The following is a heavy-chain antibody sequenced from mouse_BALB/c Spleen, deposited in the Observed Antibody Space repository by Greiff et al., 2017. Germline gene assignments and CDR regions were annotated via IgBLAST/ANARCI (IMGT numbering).Heavy chain of an antibody. CDR1: GYTFTDYN. CDR2: IYPYNGGT. CDR3: ARKIGIYYYGSSYAMDY. J-gene: IGHJ4*01. Sequence: VQLQQSGPELVKPGASVKISCKASGYTFTDYNMHWVKQSHGKSLEWIGYIYPYNGGTGYNQKFKSKATLTVDNSSSTAYMELRSLTSEDSAVYYCARKIGIYYYGSSYAMDYWGQGTSVTVSS. V-gene: IGHV1S29*02. D-gene: IGHD1-1*01.